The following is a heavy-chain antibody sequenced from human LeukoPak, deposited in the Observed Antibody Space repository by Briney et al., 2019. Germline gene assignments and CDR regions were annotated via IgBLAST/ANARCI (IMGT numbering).Heavy chain of an antibody. Sequence: PGGSLRRSCAASGFTFSNAWMSWVRQAPGKGLEWVGRIKSKTDGGTTDYAAPVKGRFTISRDDSKNTLFLLMNSLKTEDTAVYYCTTVFYFYDSESYGMDVWGQGTTVTVSS. V-gene: IGHV3-15*01. CDR2: IKSKTDGGTT. CDR1: GFTFSNAW. J-gene: IGHJ6*02. D-gene: IGHD3-22*01. CDR3: TTVFYFYDSESYGMDV.